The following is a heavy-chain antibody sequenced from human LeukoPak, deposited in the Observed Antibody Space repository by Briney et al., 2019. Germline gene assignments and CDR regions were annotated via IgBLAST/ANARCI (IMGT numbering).Heavy chain of an antibody. Sequence: GGSLRLSCAASGXTFSYAWMTWVRQAPGKGLEWVGHIRSETDGGTPDYAAPVKGRFTISRDDSENTLYLQMNSLKTEDTAVYYCTTPTFHWGQGTLVTVSS. CDR2: IRSETDGGTP. D-gene: IGHD2/OR15-2a*01. J-gene: IGHJ1*01. V-gene: IGHV3-15*01. CDR3: TTPTFH. CDR1: GXTFSYAW.